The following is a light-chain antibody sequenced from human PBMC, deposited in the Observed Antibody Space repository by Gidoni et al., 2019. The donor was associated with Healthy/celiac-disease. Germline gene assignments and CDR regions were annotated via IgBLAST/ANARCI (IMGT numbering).Light chain of an antibody. CDR2: APS. J-gene: IGKJ3*01. V-gene: IGKV1-39*01. Sequence: DIQMTQSPSSLSASVGDRVTITCRSSQSISSYLNWYQQKPGKAPKLLIYAPSSLQSGVPSRFSSSGSRTDFTLTISSLQPEDFATYYCQQSYSTWFTFGPGTKVDIK. CDR1: QSISSY. CDR3: QQSYSTWFT.